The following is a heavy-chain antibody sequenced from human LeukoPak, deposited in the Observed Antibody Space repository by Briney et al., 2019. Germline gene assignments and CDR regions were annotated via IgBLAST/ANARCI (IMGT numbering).Heavy chain of an antibody. V-gene: IGHV1-69*13. D-gene: IGHD4-17*01. CDR1: GGTFSSYA. J-gene: IGHJ4*02. CDR2: IIPIFGTA. Sequence: ASVKASCKASGGTFSSYAISWVRQAPGQGLEWMGGIIPIFGTANYAQKFQGRVTITADESTSTAYMELSSLRSEDTAVYYCARASDDYGDYSYFDYWGQGTLVTVSS. CDR3: ARASDDYGDYSYFDY.